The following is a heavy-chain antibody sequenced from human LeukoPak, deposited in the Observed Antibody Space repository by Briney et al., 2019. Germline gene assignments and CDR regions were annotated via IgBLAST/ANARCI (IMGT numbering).Heavy chain of an antibody. V-gene: IGHV1-18*01. CDR2: ISAYNGNT. CDR3: ARLDYYDSSGYYTLFDY. CDR1: VYIFTSYG. Sequence: ASVKVSCKASVYIFTSYGISWVRQAPGQGLEWMGWISAYNGNTNYAQNLQVRVTMTTDTSTSTAYMELRSLRSEDTAVYYCARLDYYDSSGYYTLFDYWGQGTLVTV. J-gene: IGHJ4*02. D-gene: IGHD3-22*01.